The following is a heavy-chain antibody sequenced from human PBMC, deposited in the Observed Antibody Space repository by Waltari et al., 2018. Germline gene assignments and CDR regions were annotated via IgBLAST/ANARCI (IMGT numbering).Heavy chain of an antibody. CDR3: ARETQGFDP. J-gene: IGHJ5*02. CDR2: ISYDGSNK. V-gene: IGHV3-30-3*01. CDR1: GFTFSSYA. Sequence: QVQLVESGGGVVQPGRSLRLSCAASGFTFSSYAMHWVRQAPGKGLEWVAGISYDGSNKYYADSVKGRFTISRDNSKNTLYLQMNSLRAEDTAVYYCARETQGFDPWGQGTLVTVSS.